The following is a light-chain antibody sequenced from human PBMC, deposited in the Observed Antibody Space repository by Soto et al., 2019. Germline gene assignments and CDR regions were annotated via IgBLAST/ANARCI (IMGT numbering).Light chain of an antibody. CDR3: QQYNHWPRMLS. V-gene: IGKV3-15*01. CDR1: QSLTSN. J-gene: IGKJ4*01. Sequence: EILLTQSPVTLSVSPGARATLSCRASQSLTSNLAWYQQRPGQAHMLLIYDTSTRAPDVPARFSGSGSGTESTLTIASLQSEDFAVYFCQQYNHWPRMLSFGGGTRVEL. CDR2: DTS.